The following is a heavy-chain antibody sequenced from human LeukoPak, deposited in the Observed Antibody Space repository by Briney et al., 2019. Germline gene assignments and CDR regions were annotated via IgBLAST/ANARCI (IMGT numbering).Heavy chain of an antibody. V-gene: IGHV4-31*03. D-gene: IGHD2-15*01. CDR1: GGSISSSSYY. Sequence: SETLSLTCTVSGGSISSSSYYWSWIRQHPGKGLERIGSIYYSGSTYFNPSLKSRITISVDTSKNQFSLKLSSVTAAATAVLYCAREVGCRVGRCYNSIWCDLWGEGTRVSVS. CDR3: AREVGCRVGRCYNSIWCDL. J-gene: IGHJ5*02. CDR2: IYYSGST.